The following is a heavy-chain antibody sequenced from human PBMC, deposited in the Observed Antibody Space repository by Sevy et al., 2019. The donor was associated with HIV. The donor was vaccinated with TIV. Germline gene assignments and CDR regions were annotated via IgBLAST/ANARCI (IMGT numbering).Heavy chain of an antibody. V-gene: IGHV3-23*01. CDR1: GFNFNNYA. Sequence: GGSLRLSCAAAGFNFNNYAMTWVRQAPGKGLEWVSGISFSGSGGSTYYADSVKGRFTISRDNSKNTLYLQMNSLRAEDTAVYYCAKGLITMVQGVIIEHHYYYGMDVWGQGTTVTVSS. CDR2: ISFSGSGGST. J-gene: IGHJ6*02. D-gene: IGHD3-10*01. CDR3: AKGLITMVQGVIIEHHYYYGMDV.